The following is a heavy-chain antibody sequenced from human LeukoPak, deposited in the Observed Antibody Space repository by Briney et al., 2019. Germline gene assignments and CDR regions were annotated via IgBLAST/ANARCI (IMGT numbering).Heavy chain of an antibody. CDR1: GFTFSDSY. V-gene: IGHV3-11*04. CDR3: PSDPRHFAS. J-gene: IGHJ5*01. Sequence: GGSLRLSCAASGFTFSDSYMTWVRQAPGKGVEWVAYISGSGHDINYSDSVKGRFTISRDNAKNSLYLQMSSLRVEDTAVYYCPSDPRHFASWGQGTLVPVSS. CDR2: ISGSGHDI. D-gene: IGHD6-6*01.